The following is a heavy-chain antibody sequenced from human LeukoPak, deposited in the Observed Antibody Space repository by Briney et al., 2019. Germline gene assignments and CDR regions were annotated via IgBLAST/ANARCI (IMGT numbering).Heavy chain of an antibody. CDR2: INPNSGGT. D-gene: IGHD3-10*01. CDR3: AREVYGWFDP. J-gene: IGHJ5*02. CDR1: GGTFSSYA. V-gene: IGHV1-2*02. Sequence: ASVKVSCKASGGTFSSYAISWVRQAPGQGLEWMGWINPNSGGTNYAQKFQGRVTMTRDTSISTAYMELSRLRSDDTAVYYCAREVYGWFDPWGQGTLVTVSS.